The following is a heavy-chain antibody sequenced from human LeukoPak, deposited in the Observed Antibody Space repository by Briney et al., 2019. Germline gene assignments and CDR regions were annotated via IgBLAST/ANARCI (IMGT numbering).Heavy chain of an antibody. Sequence: SVKVSCKASGGTFSSYAISWVRQAPGQGLEWMGRIIPILDIANYAQKFQGRVTITADKSTSTAYMELSSLRSEDTAVYYCARPPTDSSGYYYYYGMDVWGQGTTVTVSS. CDR2: IIPILDIA. CDR1: GGTFSSYA. J-gene: IGHJ6*02. CDR3: ARPPTDSSGYYYYYGMDV. D-gene: IGHD3-22*01. V-gene: IGHV1-69*04.